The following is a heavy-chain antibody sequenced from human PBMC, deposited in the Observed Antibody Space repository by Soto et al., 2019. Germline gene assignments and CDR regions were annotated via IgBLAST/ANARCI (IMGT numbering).Heavy chain of an antibody. J-gene: IGHJ6*02. CDR1: GFTFSNYA. V-gene: IGHV3-23*01. CDR3: AKGQQLLNYNYYGLDV. CDR2: ITASGHT. D-gene: IGHD4-4*01. Sequence: GSLRLSCAASGFTFSNYAINWVRQAPGKGLEWVSTITASGHTYYTDSVKGRFTISRDDSKNTLSLQMSSLRPEDTAIYYCAKGQQLLNYNYYGLDVWGQGTTVTVSS.